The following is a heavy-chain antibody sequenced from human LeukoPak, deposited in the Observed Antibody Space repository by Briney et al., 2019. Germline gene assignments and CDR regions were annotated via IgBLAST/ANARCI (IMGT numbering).Heavy chain of an antibody. CDR3: ARDFFTVWPAGLDV. D-gene: IGHD3-16*01. CDR2: IYSGGST. J-gene: IGHJ6*04. V-gene: IGHV3-53*05. Sequence: GGSLRLSCAASGFSVSGDYMSWVRQAPGKGLEWVSVIYSGGSTHYAASVKGRFTISRDESKNTVSLQMNSLRAEDTAVYYCARDFFTVWPAGLDVWGKGTPVTVSS. CDR1: GFSVSGDY.